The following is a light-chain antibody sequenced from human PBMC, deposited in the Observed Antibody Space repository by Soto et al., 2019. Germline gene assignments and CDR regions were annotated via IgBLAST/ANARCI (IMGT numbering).Light chain of an antibody. V-gene: IGKV3-20*01. Sequence: IVVTQYPGTLSLSPGESVTLSCRASQSVNSNYLAWYQQKPGQPPRLLIYSASFRATGIPDRFSGSGSGTGFSLTLSRLEPEDFAVYYCHQYGFSPPFTFGPGTKVDFK. J-gene: IGKJ3*01. CDR1: QSVNSNY. CDR2: SAS. CDR3: HQYGFSPPFT.